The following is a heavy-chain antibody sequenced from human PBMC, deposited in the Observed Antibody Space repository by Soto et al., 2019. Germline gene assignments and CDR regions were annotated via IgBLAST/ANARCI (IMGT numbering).Heavy chain of an antibody. D-gene: IGHD2-2*01. CDR3: ARGGGSPYHDHEFDY. CDR1: GVSTSNHY. J-gene: IGHJ4*02. Sequence: PSETLSLTCIVSGVSTSNHYLTWIRKPPGQGPEWIGCIYYRGTTNYNTSFNSRVTISVDTSKNQFSLKLTSVTTADTAVYYCARGGGSPYHDHEFDYWGQGILVTVSS. V-gene: IGHV4-59*11. CDR2: IYYRGTT.